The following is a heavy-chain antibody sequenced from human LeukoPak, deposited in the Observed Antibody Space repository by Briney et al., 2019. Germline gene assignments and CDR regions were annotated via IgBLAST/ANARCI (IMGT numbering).Heavy chain of an antibody. V-gene: IGHV1-69*13. CDR2: IIPIFGTA. CDR3: ARDLGYYYDSSGTYYYYMDV. CDR1: GGTFSSYA. J-gene: IGHJ6*03. Sequence: ASVKVSCKASGGTFSSYAISWVRQAPGQGLEWMGGIIPIFGTANYAQKFQGRVTITADESTSTAYMELSSLRSEDTAVYYCARDLGYYYDSSGTYYYYMDVWGKGTTVTVSS. D-gene: IGHD3-22*01.